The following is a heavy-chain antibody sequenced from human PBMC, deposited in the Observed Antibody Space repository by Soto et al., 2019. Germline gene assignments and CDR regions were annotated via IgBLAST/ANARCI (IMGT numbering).Heavy chain of an antibody. V-gene: IGHV3-11*05. CDR1: GFTFSYYT. Sequence: GGSLRLSCVASGFTFSYYTMSWVRQAPGKGLEWVSYISSSSSYTNYADSVKGRFTISRDNAKNSLYLQMNSLRAEDTAVYYCARDHHRYSGYDYVDYWGQGTLVTVSS. CDR2: ISSSSSYT. CDR3: ARDHHRYSGYDYVDY. D-gene: IGHD5-12*01. J-gene: IGHJ4*02.